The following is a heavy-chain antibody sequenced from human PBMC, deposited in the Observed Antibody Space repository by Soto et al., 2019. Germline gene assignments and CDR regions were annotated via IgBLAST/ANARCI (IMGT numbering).Heavy chain of an antibody. CDR3: AREDSSGYLDY. D-gene: IGHD3-22*01. CDR1: GGTFSSYT. CDR2: IIPILGIA. V-gene: IGHV1-69*08. J-gene: IGHJ4*02. Sequence: QVQLVQSGAEVKKPGSSVKVSCKASGGTFSSYTISWVRQAPGQGLEWMGRIIPILGIANYAQKFQGRVTTTADKSTSRAYMELSSLRSEDTAVYYCAREDSSGYLDYWGQGTLVTVSS.